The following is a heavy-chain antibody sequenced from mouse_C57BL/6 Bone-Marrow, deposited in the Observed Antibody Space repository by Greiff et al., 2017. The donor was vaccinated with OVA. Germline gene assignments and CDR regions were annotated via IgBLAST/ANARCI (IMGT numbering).Heavy chain of an antibody. Sequence: QVQLQQSGAELVRPGASVTLSCKASGYTFTDYEMHWVKQTPVHGLEWIGAIDPETGGTAYNQKFKGKAILTADKSSSTAYMELRSLTSEDSAVYYCTRCYSNYYAMDYWCQGTAVTVSS. J-gene: IGHJ4*01. V-gene: IGHV1-15*01. D-gene: IGHD2-5*01. CDR2: IDPETGGT. CDR1: GYTFTDYE. CDR3: TRCYSNYYAMDY.